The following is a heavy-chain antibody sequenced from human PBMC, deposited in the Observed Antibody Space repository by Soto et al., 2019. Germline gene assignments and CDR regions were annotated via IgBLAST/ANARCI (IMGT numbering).Heavy chain of an antibody. Sequence: QVQLVQSGAEVKKPGASVKVSCKASGYTFTSYDINWVRQATGQGLEWMGWMNPNSANTDDDPKFQGRVPMTRNTSLTTAYMELSSLRSEDTAVYYCARDQANYGMDVWGQGTPVTVSS. CDR2: MNPNSANT. CDR1: GYTFTSYD. J-gene: IGHJ6*02. V-gene: IGHV1-8*01. CDR3: ARDQANYGMDV.